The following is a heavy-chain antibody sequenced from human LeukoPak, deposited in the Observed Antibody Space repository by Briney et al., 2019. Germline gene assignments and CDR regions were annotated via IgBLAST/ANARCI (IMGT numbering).Heavy chain of an antibody. CDR3: TRARRWQIDY. D-gene: IGHD5-24*01. CDR2: INSGGSST. J-gene: IGHJ4*02. Sequence: GGSLRLSCTASGFTFSNCWMHWVRQAPGKGLVWVSRINSGGSSTYYADSVKGRFTISRDNAKNTLYLQMNSLRAEDTAVYYCTRARRWQIDYWGQGTLVSVSS. V-gene: IGHV3-74*01. CDR1: GFTFSNCW.